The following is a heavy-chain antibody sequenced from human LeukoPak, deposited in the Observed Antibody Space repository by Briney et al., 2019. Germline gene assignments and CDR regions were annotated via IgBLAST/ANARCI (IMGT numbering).Heavy chain of an antibody. Sequence: GGSLRLSCAASGFTFSDYYMSWVRQAPGKGLEWISYISNGSTYTNYADSVKGRFTISRDNGKNSLYLQMNSLTAEDTAVYYCARDFGYFWGQGTLVTVSS. CDR1: GFTFSDYY. CDR3: ARDFGYF. J-gene: IGHJ4*02. D-gene: IGHD3-10*01. CDR2: ISNGSTYT. V-gene: IGHV3-11*06.